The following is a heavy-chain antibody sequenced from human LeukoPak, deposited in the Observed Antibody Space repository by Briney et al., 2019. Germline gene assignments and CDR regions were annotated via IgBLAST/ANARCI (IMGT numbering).Heavy chain of an antibody. Sequence: PGGSLRLSCAASGFLFSSYGMHWVRQAPGKGLEWVAFIRYDGRNKYYADSVMGRFTISRDNRQSTVSLQMNSLRAEDTALYYCVRDLDWGAFDVWGQGAMVTVSS. CDR3: VRDLDWGAFDV. J-gene: IGHJ3*01. V-gene: IGHV3-30*02. CDR1: GFLFSSYG. CDR2: IRYDGRNK. D-gene: IGHD3/OR15-3a*01.